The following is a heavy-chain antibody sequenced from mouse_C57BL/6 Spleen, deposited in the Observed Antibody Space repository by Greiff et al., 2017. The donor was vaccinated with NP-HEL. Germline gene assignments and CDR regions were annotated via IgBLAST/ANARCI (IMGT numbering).Heavy chain of an antibody. D-gene: IGHD1-1*01. V-gene: IGHV1-64*01. CDR2: IHPNSGST. CDR3: ARSLMAVVASNYAMDY. Sequence: VQLQQPGAELVKPGASVKLSCKASGYTFTSYWMHWVKQRPGQGLEWIGMIHPNSGSTNYNEKFKSKATLTVDKSSSTAYMQLSSLTSEDSAVYYCARSLMAVVASNYAMDYWGQGTSVTVSS. CDR1: GYTFTSYW. J-gene: IGHJ4*01.